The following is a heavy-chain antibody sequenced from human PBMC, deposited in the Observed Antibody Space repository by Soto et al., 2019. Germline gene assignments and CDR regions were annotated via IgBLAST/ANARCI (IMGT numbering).Heavy chain of an antibody. CDR3: ARHLRPTRIAADSNWFDP. CDR2: IYYSGST. Sequence: SETLSLTCTVSGGSISSSSYYWGWIRQPPGKGLEWIGSIYYSGSTYYNPSLKSRVTISVDTSKNQFSLKLSSVTAADTAVYYCARHLRPTRIAADSNWFDPWGQGTLVTVSS. D-gene: IGHD6-13*01. CDR1: GGSISSSSYY. J-gene: IGHJ5*02. V-gene: IGHV4-39*01.